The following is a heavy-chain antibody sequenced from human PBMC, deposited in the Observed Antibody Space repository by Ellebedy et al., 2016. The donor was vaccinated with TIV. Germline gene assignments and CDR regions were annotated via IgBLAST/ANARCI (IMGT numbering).Heavy chain of an antibody. D-gene: IGHD3/OR15-3a*01. CDR2: IGTTTGSI. CDR3: ARDVFFGLFD. V-gene: IGHV3-48*02. CDR1: GFPFDSYV. J-gene: IGHJ4*02. Sequence: GESLKISCAASGFPFDSYVMNWVRQAPGKGLEWLSYIGTTTGSISYADSAKGRFTISRDNAKNSLHLQMNSLRDEDTAVYYCARDVFFGLFDWGQGTLVTVSS.